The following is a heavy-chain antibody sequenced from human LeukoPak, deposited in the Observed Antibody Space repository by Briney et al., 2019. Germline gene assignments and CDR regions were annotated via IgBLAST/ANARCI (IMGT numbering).Heavy chain of an antibody. Sequence: PGGSLRLSCAASGFTFSSYEMNWVRQAPGKGLEWVSYISSSGSTIYYADSVKGRFTISRDNAKNSLYLQMNSLRAEDTAVYYCARDLVASYYYGSGSYYFGMDVWGQGTTVTVSS. CDR1: GFTFSSYE. D-gene: IGHD3-10*01. CDR3: ARDLVASYYYGSGSYYFGMDV. V-gene: IGHV3-48*03. J-gene: IGHJ6*02. CDR2: ISSSGSTI.